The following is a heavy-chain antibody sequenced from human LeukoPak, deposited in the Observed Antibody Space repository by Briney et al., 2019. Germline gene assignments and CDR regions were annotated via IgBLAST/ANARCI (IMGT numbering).Heavy chain of an antibody. CDR1: GGSISSYY. D-gene: IGHD5-24*01. CDR3: ARGVWYGYNLNYYYYMDV. CDR2: IYTSGST. Sequence: PSETLSLTFTVSGGSISSYYWSRIRQPAGKGLEWIGRIYTSGSTNYNPSLKSRVTMSVDTSKNQFSLKLSSVTAADTAVYYCARGVWYGYNLNYYYYMDVWGKGTTVTISS. V-gene: IGHV4-4*07. J-gene: IGHJ6*03.